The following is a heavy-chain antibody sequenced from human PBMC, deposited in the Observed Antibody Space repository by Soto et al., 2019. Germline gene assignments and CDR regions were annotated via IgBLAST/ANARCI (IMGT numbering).Heavy chain of an antibody. D-gene: IGHD6-19*01. J-gene: IGHJ4*02. V-gene: IGHV1-18*01. CDR2: ISAYNGNT. Sequence: QVQLVQSGAEVKKPGASVKVSYKASGYTFTSYGISWVRQAPGQGLEWMGWISAYNGNTNYAQKLQGRVTMTTDTXTXXASMELRSLRSDDTAVYYCARVPVAGSNGRYYFDYWGQGTLVTVSS. CDR3: ARVPVAGSNGRYYFDY. CDR1: GYTFTSYG.